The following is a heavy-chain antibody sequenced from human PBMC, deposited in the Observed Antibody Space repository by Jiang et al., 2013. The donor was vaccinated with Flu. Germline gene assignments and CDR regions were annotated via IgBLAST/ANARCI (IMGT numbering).Heavy chain of an antibody. D-gene: IGHD3-9*01. V-gene: IGHV5-51*01. CDR2: IYPGDSDT. CDR3: ARHSHYDILTGYYQTYYYYGMDV. Sequence: EWMGIIYPGDSDTRYSPSFQGQVTISADKSISTAYLQWSSLKASDTAMYYCARHSHYDILTGYYQTYYYYGMDVWGQGTTVTVSS. J-gene: IGHJ6*02.